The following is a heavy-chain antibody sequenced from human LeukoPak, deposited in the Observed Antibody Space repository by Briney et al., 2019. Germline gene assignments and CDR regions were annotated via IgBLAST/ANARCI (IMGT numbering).Heavy chain of an antibody. V-gene: IGHV3-23*01. CDR1: GFTIDNYA. J-gene: IGHJ4*02. Sequence: GGSLGLSCAASGFTIDNYAMNWVRQAPGKGLEWVSTISRSGVNTYYAHSVKGRFTISRDDSKNTLLLQMNSLRAEDTAVYYCTKSREITVFGVVKPDFWGQGTLVTVSS. CDR3: TKSREITVFGVVKPDF. D-gene: IGHD3-3*01. CDR2: ISRSGVNT.